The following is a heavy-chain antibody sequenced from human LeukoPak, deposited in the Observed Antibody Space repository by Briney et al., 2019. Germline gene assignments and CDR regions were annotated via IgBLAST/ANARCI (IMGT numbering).Heavy chain of an antibody. CDR1: GGSFSGYY. Sequence: SETLSLSCAVYGGSFSGYYWSWIRQPAGKGLEWIGEINHSGSTNYNPSLKSRVPITVDTSKNQFSLKLSSVTAADTAVYYCARADIVLMVSASETYYFDYWGQGTLVTVSS. J-gene: IGHJ4*02. V-gene: IGHV4-34*01. D-gene: IGHD2-8*01. CDR3: ARADIVLMVSASETYYFDY. CDR2: INHSGST.